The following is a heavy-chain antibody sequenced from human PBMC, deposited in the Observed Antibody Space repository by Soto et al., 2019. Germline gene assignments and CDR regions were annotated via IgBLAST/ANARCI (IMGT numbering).Heavy chain of an antibody. D-gene: IGHD2-2*01. CDR1: GYTFTGYY. CDR2: INPNSGGT. J-gene: IGHJ4*02. Sequence: ASVKVSCKASGYTFTGYYMHWVRQAPGQGLEWMGWINPNSGGTNYAQEFQGRVTMTRDTSISTAYMELSRLRSDDTAVYYCARDIVVVPAAPACFDYCRQETLVTVS. V-gene: IGHV1-2*02. CDR3: ARDIVVVPAAPACFDY.